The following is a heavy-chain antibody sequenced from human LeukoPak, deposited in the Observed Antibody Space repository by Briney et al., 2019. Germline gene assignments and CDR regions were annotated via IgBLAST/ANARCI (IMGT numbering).Heavy chain of an antibody. J-gene: IGHJ4*02. V-gene: IGHV1-8*01. D-gene: IGHD6-19*01. Sequence: GASVKVSCKTSGYSFTNYDINWVRQAAGQGLEWMGWMSPNSGKTGYAQKFQGRVTMTKNTSMSTAYMELSSLTSEDTAVYYCARNSHGYSSGWLQFNFDYWGQGTLVTVSS. CDR3: ARNSHGYSSGWLQFNFDY. CDR1: GYSFTNYD. CDR2: MSPNSGKT.